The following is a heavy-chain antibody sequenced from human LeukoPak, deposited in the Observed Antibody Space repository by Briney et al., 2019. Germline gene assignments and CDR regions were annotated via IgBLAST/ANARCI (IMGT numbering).Heavy chain of an antibody. CDR2: IYYTGST. Sequence: SETLSLTCAVYGGSFSDYYWSWIRQPPGKGLEWIGYIYYTGSTNYNPSLKSRVTISVDTSKNQFSLKVSSVTAADTAVYYCARGSVLLSMDVWGKGTTVTISS. V-gene: IGHV4-59*01. CDR1: GGSFSDYY. J-gene: IGHJ6*03. CDR3: ARGSVLLSMDV. D-gene: IGHD3-10*01.